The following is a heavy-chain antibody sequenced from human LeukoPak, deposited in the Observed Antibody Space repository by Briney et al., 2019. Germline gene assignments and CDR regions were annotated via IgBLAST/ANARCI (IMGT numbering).Heavy chain of an antibody. CDR3: ARVYSSSSSYDY. CDR1: GFTFSSYS. Sequence: PGGSLRLSCAASGFTFSSYSMNWVRQAPGKGLEWVSSISSSSSYIYYADSVKGRFTISRDDAKNSLYLQMNSLRAEDTAVYYCARVYSSSSSYDYWGQGTLVTVSS. D-gene: IGHD6-6*01. J-gene: IGHJ4*02. CDR2: ISSSSSYI. V-gene: IGHV3-21*01.